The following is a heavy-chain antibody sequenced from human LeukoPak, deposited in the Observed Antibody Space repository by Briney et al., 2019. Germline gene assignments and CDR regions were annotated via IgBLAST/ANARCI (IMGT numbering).Heavy chain of an antibody. J-gene: IGHJ4*02. D-gene: IGHD3-10*01. CDR2: ISYDGSNK. Sequence: GGSLRLSCAASGFTFSSYAMHWVRQAPGKGLEWVAVISYDGSNKYYADSVKGRFTISRDNSKNTLYLQMNSLRAEDTAVYYCAKDPLTSEFGELLYQDYWGQGTLVTVSS. V-gene: IGHV3-30-3*01. CDR3: AKDPLTSEFGELLYQDY. CDR1: GFTFSSYA.